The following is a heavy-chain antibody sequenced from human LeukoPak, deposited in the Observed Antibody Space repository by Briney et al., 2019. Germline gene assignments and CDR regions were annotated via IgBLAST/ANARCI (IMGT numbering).Heavy chain of an antibody. D-gene: IGHD3-22*01. CDR2: LSGSGGSA. CDR1: GFTFSNYA. Sequence: GGSLRLSCAASGFTFSNYAMTWVRQAPGKGLEWVSALSGSGGSAYYADFVKGRFTISRDNSKNTLYLQMNSLRAEDTAVYYCAKGRYESSGFNWAAWGQGTLVTVSS. J-gene: IGHJ4*02. CDR3: AKGRYESSGFNWAA. V-gene: IGHV3-23*01.